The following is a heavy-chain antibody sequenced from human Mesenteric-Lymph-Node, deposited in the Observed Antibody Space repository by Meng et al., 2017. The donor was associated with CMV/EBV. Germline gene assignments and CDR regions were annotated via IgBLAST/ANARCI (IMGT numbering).Heavy chain of an antibody. CDR2: ISHSGST. Sequence: LTCDHFGYPLRCCFLWVWVPPTPGKGLEWIAEISHSGSTNYHPSLKSRVTISVDKSKNRFSLRLNSVPAADTAMYYCARDQRGGLDYWGQGTLVTVSS. J-gene: IGHJ4*02. CDR1: GYPLRCCFL. V-gene: IGHV4-4*02. CDR3: ARDQRGGLDY. D-gene: IGHD3-16*01.